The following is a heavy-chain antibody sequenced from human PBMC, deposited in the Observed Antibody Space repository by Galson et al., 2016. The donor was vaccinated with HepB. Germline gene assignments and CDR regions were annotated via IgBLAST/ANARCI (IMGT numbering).Heavy chain of an antibody. D-gene: IGHD1-26*01. J-gene: IGHJ4*02. CDR2: INVNGQTT. V-gene: IGHV3-23*01. CDR3: AGGTAWPHFNF. Sequence: SLRLSCAASGFSISSYAMRWVRQAPGKGLEWVSSINVNGQTTYYADSVKGRFTISRDNSKNTLYLQMSSLRVEDAAIYFCAGGTAWPHFNFWGQGSLVIVSS. CDR1: GFSISSYA.